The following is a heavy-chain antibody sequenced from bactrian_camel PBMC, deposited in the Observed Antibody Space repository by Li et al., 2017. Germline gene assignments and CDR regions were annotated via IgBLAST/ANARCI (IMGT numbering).Heavy chain of an antibody. V-gene: IGHV3S63*01. J-gene: IGHJ4*01. CDR1: SLPADTNR. CDR3: AAVAGSGYGCPNWDGFNY. CDR2: IYTDRVYT. D-gene: IGHD5*01. Sequence: QLVESGGGSVQAGGSLRLSCAASSLPADTNRIGWFRQAPGKEREEVARIYTDRVYTWYTDPVKGRFTISRDNAKNTVYLQMNSLKPDDTAIYYCAAVAGSGYGCPNWDGFNYWGQGTQVTVS.